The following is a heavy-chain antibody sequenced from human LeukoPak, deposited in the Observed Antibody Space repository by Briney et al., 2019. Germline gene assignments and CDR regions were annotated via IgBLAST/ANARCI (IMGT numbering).Heavy chain of an antibody. Sequence: GGSLRLPCAASGFTFSSYAMSWVRQAPGKGLEWVSAISGSGGSTYYADSVKGRFTISRDNSKNTLYLQMDSLRAEDTAVYYCAKDLALGIAAAGTSDYWGQGTLVTVSS. J-gene: IGHJ4*02. CDR1: GFTFSSYA. V-gene: IGHV3-23*01. CDR3: AKDLALGIAAAGTSDY. CDR2: ISGSGGST. D-gene: IGHD6-13*01.